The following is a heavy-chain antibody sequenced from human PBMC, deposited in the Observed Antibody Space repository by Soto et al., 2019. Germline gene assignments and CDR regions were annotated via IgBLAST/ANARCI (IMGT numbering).Heavy chain of an antibody. CDR1: GFTFSSYA. CDR3: ARDSGSYDSDV. Sequence: PGGSLRLSCAASGFTFSSYAMSWVRQAPGKGLEWVSYIGTSGGPIYYADSVKGRFTISRDNAKNSLYLQMDSLRAEDTAVYYCARDSGSYDSDVWGKGTTVTVSS. V-gene: IGHV3-48*01. J-gene: IGHJ6*04. D-gene: IGHD5-12*01. CDR2: IGTSGGPI.